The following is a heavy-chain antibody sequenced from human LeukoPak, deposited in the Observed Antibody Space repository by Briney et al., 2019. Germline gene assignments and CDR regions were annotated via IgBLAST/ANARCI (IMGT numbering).Heavy chain of an antibody. J-gene: IGHJ5*02. CDR3: ASGGYSYGYRLWFDP. Sequence: SETLSLTCTVSGGSISSGDYYWSWIRQPPGKGLEWIGYIYYSGSTNYNPSLKSRVTISVDTSKNQFSLKLSSVTAADTAVYYCASGGYSYGYRLWFDPWGQGTLVTVSS. CDR2: IYYSGST. CDR1: GGSISSGDYY. V-gene: IGHV4-30-4*01. D-gene: IGHD5-18*01.